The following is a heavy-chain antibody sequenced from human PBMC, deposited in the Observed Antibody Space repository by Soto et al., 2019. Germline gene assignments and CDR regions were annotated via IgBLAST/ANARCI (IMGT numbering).Heavy chain of an antibody. Sequence: VKVSCKASGYTFTSYYMHWVRQAPGQGLEWMGIINPSGGSTSYAQKFQGRVTMTRDTSTSTVYMELSSLRSEDTAIYYCTTDSYITSIIVRFDYWGHGTLVTVSS. D-gene: IGHD3-22*01. CDR3: TTDSYITSIIVRFDY. V-gene: IGHV1-46*01. CDR1: GYTFTSYY. J-gene: IGHJ4*01. CDR2: INPSGGST.